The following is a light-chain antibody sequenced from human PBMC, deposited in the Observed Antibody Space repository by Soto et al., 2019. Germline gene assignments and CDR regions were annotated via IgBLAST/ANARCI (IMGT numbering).Light chain of an antibody. CDR1: QSVTRY. J-gene: IGKJ3*01. V-gene: IGKV3-11*01. CDR2: DAS. Sequence: EIVLTQSPATLSLSPGERATLSCRASQSVTRYLAWYQQRPGQTPRLLIYDASNRATGIPARFSVSGSGPDFLLSISSLEHEVFAVYYCQLRSSWPLAFVPGTKVDIK. CDR3: QLRSSWPLA.